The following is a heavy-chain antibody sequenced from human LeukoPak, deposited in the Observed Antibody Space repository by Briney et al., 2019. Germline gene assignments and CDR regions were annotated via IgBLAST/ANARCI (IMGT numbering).Heavy chain of an antibody. D-gene: IGHD3-22*01. Sequence: SETLSLTCTVSGGSISSYYWSWIRQPPGKGLEWIGYIYYSGSTNYSPSPKSRVTITVDTSKDQFSLKLSSVTAADTAVYYCASQIPYYYDSSGYNFQHWGQGTLVTVSS. J-gene: IGHJ1*01. CDR1: GGSISSYY. V-gene: IGHV4-59*01. CDR3: ASQIPYYYDSSGYNFQH. CDR2: IYYSGST.